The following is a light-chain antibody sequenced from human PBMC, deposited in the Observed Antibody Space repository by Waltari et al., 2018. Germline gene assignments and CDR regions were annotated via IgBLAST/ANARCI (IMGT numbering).Light chain of an antibody. CDR1: QTVSKNY. CDR2: DAS. CDR3: QQCAISPLT. Sequence: EIVLTQSPGTLSLSPGERATLSCRASQTVSKNYLAWAQQKPGQAPRLLIDDASNRDTGIPDRFSGSGSGTDFTLTISRLEPEDFAVYYCQQCAISPLTFGGGTKVEI. J-gene: IGKJ4*01. V-gene: IGKV3-20*01.